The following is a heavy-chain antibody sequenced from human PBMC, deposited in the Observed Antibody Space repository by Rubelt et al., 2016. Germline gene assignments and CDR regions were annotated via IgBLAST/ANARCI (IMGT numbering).Heavy chain of an antibody. Sequence: QVHLPQWGAGLLKPSETLSLTCAVYGGSFSGHHWRWIRQSPGKGLEWIGEINTSGRPHSNPSLQDPVPISLNTSQNQFSLKLSSGTAADTAVYYCARGRGLLDGDYVDDWGQGTLVTVSS. J-gene: IGHJ4*02. CDR2: INTSGRP. D-gene: IGHD3/OR15-3a*01. CDR1: GGSFSGHH. V-gene: IGHV4-34*01. CDR3: ARGRGLLDGDYVDD.